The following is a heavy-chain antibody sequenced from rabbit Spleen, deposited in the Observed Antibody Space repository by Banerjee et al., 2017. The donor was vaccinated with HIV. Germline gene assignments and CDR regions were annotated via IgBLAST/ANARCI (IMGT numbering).Heavy chain of an antibody. V-gene: IGHV1S40*01. J-gene: IGHJ6*01. Sequence: QSLEESGGDLVKSGASLTLTCTASGFSFSSSYNMCWVRQAPGKGLEWIACIAADSSGSTYYASWAKGRFTFSKTSSTTVTLQMTSLTAADTATYFCARDLDGVIGWNFGWWGPGTLVTVS. CDR1: GFSFSSSYN. D-gene: IGHD4-1*01. CDR2: IAADSSGST. CDR3: ARDLDGVIGWNFGW.